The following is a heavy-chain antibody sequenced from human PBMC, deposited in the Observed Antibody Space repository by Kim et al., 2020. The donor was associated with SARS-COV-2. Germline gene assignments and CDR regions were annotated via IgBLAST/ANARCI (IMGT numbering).Heavy chain of an antibody. V-gene: IGHV3-21*01. D-gene: IGHD1-26*01. CDR2: ISSSSSYI. J-gene: IGHJ4*02. Sequence: GGSLRLSCAASGFTFSSYSMNWVRQAPGKGLEWVSSISSSSSYIYYADSVKGRFSISRDNAKNSLYLQMNSLRAEDTAVYYCARERPGGSYSAYWGQGTLVTVSS. CDR3: ARERPGGSYSAY. CDR1: GFTFSSYS.